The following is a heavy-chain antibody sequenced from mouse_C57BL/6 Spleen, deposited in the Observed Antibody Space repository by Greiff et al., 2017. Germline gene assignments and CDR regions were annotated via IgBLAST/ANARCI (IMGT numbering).Heavy chain of an antibody. J-gene: IGHJ4*01. CDR1: GYAFSSSW. V-gene: IGHV1-82*01. Sequence: QVQLKQSGPELVKPGASVKISCKASGYAFSSSWMNWVKQRPGKGLEWIGRIYPGDGDTNYNGKFKGKATLTADKSSSTAYMQLSSLTSEDSAVYFCARGDPHYYAMDYWGQGTSVTVSS. D-gene: IGHD3-3*01. CDR3: ARGDPHYYAMDY. CDR2: IYPGDGDT.